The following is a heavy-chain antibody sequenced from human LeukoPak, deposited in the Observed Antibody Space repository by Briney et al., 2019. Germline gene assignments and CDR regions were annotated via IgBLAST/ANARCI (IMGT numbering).Heavy chain of an antibody. CDR1: GYTFTSYY. J-gene: IGHJ4*02. Sequence: ASVKVSCKASGYTFTSYYMHWVRQAPGQGLEWMGIINPSGGSASYAQKFQGRVTMTRDTSTSTIYMELSSLRSEDTAVYYCARVGGTGFDYWGQGTLVTVSS. V-gene: IGHV1-46*01. CDR2: INPSGGSA. D-gene: IGHD1/OR15-1a*01. CDR3: ARVGGTGFDY.